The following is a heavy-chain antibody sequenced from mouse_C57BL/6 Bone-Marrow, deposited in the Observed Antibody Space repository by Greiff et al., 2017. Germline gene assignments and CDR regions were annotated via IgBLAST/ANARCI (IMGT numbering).Heavy chain of an antibody. Sequence: EVKLEESGGGLVQPGGSMKLSCVASGFTFSNYWMNWVRQSPEKGLEWVAHIRLKSDNYATPYAEPVTGRFTISSVDSTISVYLQMNNLRAKDTGIYYCTCYGSSQAWFAYWGQGTLVTVAA. CDR3: TCYGSSQAWFAY. V-gene: IGHV6-3*01. CDR1: GFTFSNYW. J-gene: IGHJ3*01. CDR2: IRLKSDNYAT. D-gene: IGHD1-1*01.